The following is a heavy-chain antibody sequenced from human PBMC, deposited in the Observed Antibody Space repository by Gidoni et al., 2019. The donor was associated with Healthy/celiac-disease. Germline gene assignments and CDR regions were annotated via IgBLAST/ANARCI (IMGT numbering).Heavy chain of an antibody. V-gene: IGHV3-7*01. Sequence: EVQLVESGGGLVQPGGSLILPCAASGFTFRSYCMSLCPQAPGKGLEGVSNIKQDGSEKYYVDSVKGRFTISRDNAKNSLYLQMNSLRAEDTAVYYCARDRAVAGLRAFTRGRTPRSSYFDYWGQGTLVTVSS. CDR1: GFTFRSYC. J-gene: IGHJ4*02. D-gene: IGHD6-19*01. CDR2: IKQDGSEK. CDR3: ARDRAVAGLRAFTRGRTPRSSYFDY.